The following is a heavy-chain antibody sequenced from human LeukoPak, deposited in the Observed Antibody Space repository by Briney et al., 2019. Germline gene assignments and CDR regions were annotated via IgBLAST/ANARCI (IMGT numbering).Heavy chain of an antibody. CDR3: ARGAVYCSSTSCYGMDV. Sequence: ASVKVSCKASGYTFTSYGISWVRQAPGQGLEWMGWISAYNGNTNYAQKLQGRVTMTTDTSTSTAYMELRSLRSDDTAVYYCARGAVYCSSTSCYGMDVWGQGTTVTVSS. V-gene: IGHV1-18*01. D-gene: IGHD2-2*01. J-gene: IGHJ6*02. CDR1: GYTFTSYG. CDR2: ISAYNGNT.